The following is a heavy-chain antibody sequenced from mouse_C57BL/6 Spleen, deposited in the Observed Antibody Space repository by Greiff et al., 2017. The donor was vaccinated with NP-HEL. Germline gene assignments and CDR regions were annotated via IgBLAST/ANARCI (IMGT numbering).Heavy chain of an antibody. V-gene: IGHV1-69*01. Sequence: QVQLQQPGAELVMPGASVKLSCKASGYTFTSYWMHWVKQRPGQGLEWIGEIDPSDSYTNYNHKFKGKSTLTVDKSSSPAYMQLSSLTSEDSAVYYCARYGSSDYDGPFAYWGQRTLVTVSA. D-gene: IGHD2-4*01. CDR3: ARYGSSDYDGPFAY. CDR2: IDPSDSYT. CDR1: GYTFTSYW. J-gene: IGHJ3*01.